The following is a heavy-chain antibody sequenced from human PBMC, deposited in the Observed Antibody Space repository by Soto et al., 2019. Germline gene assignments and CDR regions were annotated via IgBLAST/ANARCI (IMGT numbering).Heavy chain of an antibody. D-gene: IGHD2-15*01. V-gene: IGHV1-46*01. CDR1: VYTYTSYY. CDR2: INPSGGST. J-gene: IGHJ6*02. CDR3: ARDQSSGGSCYSCYYGMDV. Sequence: ASVKVSCKASVYTYTSYYMHWVRQAPGQGLEWMGIINPSGGSTSYAQKFQGRVTMTRDTSTSTVYMELSSLRSEDTAVYYCARDQSSGGSCYSCYYGMDVWGQGTTVTVSS.